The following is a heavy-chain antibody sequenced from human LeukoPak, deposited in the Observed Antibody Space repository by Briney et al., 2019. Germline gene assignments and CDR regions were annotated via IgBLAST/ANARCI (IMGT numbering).Heavy chain of an antibody. V-gene: IGHV1-69*06. CDR2: IIPIFGTA. CDR1: GYTFTTYG. J-gene: IGHJ4*02. D-gene: IGHD6-25*01. Sequence: ASVKVSCKASGYTFTTYGINWVRQAPGQGLEWMGGIIPIFGTANYAQKFQGRVTITADKSTSTAYMELSSLRSEDTAVYYCARGVVHSSVYFDYWGQGTLVTVSS. CDR3: ARGVVHSSVYFDY.